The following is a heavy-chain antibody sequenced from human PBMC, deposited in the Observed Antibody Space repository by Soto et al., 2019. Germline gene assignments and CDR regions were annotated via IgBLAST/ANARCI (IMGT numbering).Heavy chain of an antibody. V-gene: IGHV4-61*01. CDR1: GGSVSSSSYY. J-gene: IGHJ4*02. Sequence: QVQLQESGPGLVKPSETLSLTCTVSGGSVSSSSYYWSWIREPPGKGLEWIGYIYSSGSTTYNPSLKSRVTISLDTSKHQFSLKLSSVTAADTAVYYCASYYYYASGRREFDFWGQGTLVSVSS. CDR2: IYSSGST. CDR3: ASYYYYASGRREFDF. D-gene: IGHD3-10*01.